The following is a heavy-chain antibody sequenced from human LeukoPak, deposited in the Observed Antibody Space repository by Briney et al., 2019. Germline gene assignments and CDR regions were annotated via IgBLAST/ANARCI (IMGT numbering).Heavy chain of an antibody. J-gene: IGHJ5*02. CDR3: ARHDGGDIVVVPAATYNWFDP. CDR1: GGSISSSSYY. D-gene: IGHD2-2*01. Sequence: PSETLSLTCTVSGGSISSSSYYWGWMRQPPGKGLEWIGSIYYSGSTYYNPSLKSRVTISVDTSKNQFSLKLSSVAAADTAVYYCARHDGGDIVVVPAATYNWFDPWGQGTLVTVSS. V-gene: IGHV4-39*01. CDR2: IYYSGST.